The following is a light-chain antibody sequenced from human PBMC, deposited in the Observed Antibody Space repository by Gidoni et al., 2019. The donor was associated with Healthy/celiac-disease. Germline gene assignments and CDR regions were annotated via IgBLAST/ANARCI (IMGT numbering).Light chain of an antibody. CDR1: QSVSSY. CDR3: QQRSNS. V-gene: IGKV3-11*01. J-gene: IGKJ2*01. CDR2: DAS. Sequence: IVLTQSPATLSLSPGERATLSCRASQSVSSYLAWYQQKPGQAPRLLIYDASNRATGIPARFSGSGSGTDFTLTISSLEPEDFAVYYCQQRSNSFXQXTKLEIK.